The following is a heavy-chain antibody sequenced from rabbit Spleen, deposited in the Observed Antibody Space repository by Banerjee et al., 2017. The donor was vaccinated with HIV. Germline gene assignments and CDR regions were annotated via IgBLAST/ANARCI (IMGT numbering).Heavy chain of an antibody. CDR2: INTATGKA. D-gene: IGHD4-2*01. Sequence: QSLEESGGDLVKPGASLTLTCKASGVSFNDKDVMCWVRQAPGKGLEWITCINTATGKAVYANWAKGRFTISKTSSTTVTLQMTSLTAADTATYFCARDAAGREDFNLWGPGTLVTVS. CDR3: ARDAAGREDFNL. CDR1: GVSFNDKDV. V-gene: IGHV1S40*01. J-gene: IGHJ4*01.